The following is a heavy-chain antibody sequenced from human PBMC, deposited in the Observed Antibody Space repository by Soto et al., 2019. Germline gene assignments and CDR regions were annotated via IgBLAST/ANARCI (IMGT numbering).Heavy chain of an antibody. V-gene: IGHV3-7*05. CDR1: GFTCSDHW. Sequence: VGSQRLSCAASGFTCSDHWISWVRQTPGKGLEWVANINQDGSEKYYVDSVKGRFTISRDNAKDSLYLQMNSLRDEDTAVYHCARDYGPATGGYFYWGQGALVTGSS. CDR2: INQDGSEK. J-gene: IGHJ4*02. CDR3: ARDYGPATGGYFY. D-gene: IGHD2-8*02.